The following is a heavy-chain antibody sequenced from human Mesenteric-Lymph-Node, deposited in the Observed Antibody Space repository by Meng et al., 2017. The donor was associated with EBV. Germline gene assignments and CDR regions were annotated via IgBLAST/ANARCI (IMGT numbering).Heavy chain of an antibody. Sequence: QGPVQESGPGLVKPSETLSLTCTVSGGSVSSGSYYWSWIRQPPGKGLEWIGYIYYSGSTNYNPSLKSRVTISVDTSKNQLSLRVSHVTAADTAVYYCARGRRGVQYFDFWGQGALVTVSS. J-gene: IGHJ4*02. V-gene: IGHV4-61*01. CDR3: ARGRRGVQYFDF. D-gene: IGHD1-1*01. CDR2: IYYSGST. CDR1: GGSVSSGSYY.